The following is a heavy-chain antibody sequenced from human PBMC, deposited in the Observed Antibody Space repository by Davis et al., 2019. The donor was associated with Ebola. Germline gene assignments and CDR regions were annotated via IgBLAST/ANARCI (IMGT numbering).Heavy chain of an antibody. CDR3: ARGIAARTHFDY. Sequence: SQTPSLTRAISVDSVSSNSAAWNWIRQSPSRGLEWLGRTYYRSKWYNDYAVSVKSRITINPDTSKNQFSLQLNSVTPEDTAVYYCARGIAARTHFDYWGQGTLVTVSS. V-gene: IGHV6-1*01. J-gene: IGHJ4*02. D-gene: IGHD6-6*01. CDR2: TYYRSKWYN. CDR1: VDSVSSNSAA.